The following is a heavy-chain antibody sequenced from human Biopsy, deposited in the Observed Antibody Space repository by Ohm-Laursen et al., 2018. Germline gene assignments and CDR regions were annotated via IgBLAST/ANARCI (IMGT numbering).Heavy chain of an antibody. CDR1: GGDTNNYY. Sequence: SQTLSLTCDVSGGDTNNYYWSWIRQPAGKGLEWIGRIYPGGSANYNPSLKSRVTMSVDTSKKQLSLRLRSVTAADTAMYYCASVVLGPTNDAFDLWGQGTMVVASS. V-gene: IGHV4-4*07. D-gene: IGHD3-22*01. CDR2: IYPGGSA. CDR3: ASVVLGPTNDAFDL. J-gene: IGHJ3*01.